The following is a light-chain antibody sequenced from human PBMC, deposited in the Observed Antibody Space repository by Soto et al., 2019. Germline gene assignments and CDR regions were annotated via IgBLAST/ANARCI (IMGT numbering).Light chain of an antibody. V-gene: IGLV2-14*01. CDR1: SSDVGSYNY. CDR3: SAYTNSTTKG. J-gene: IGLJ2*01. CDR2: EVR. Sequence: QSALTQPASVSGSPGQSITISCTGTSSDVGSYNYVSWYQQHPGKAPKLMIYEVRNRPSGVSDRFSGSKSGKTDSLTIFVIQTEDEADYYCSAYTNSTTKGVGGGTKVTVL.